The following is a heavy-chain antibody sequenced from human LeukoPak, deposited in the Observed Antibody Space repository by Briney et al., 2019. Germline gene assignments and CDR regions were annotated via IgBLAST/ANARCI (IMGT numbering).Heavy chain of an antibody. V-gene: IGHV4-61*01. Sequence: SETLSLTCTVSGGSVSSGSYYWSWIRQPPGKGLEWIGYIYYSGSTNYNPSLKSRVTISVDTSKNQFSLKLSSVTAADTAVYYCARAPAVSSHYFDYWGQGTLVTVSS. CDR1: GGSVSSGSYY. J-gene: IGHJ4*02. D-gene: IGHD6-13*01. CDR2: IYYSGST. CDR3: ARAPAVSSHYFDY.